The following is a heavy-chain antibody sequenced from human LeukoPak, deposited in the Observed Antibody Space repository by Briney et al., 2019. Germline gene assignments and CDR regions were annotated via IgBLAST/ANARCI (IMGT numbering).Heavy chain of an antibody. CDR1: GFTFSSYS. J-gene: IGHJ4*02. CDR2: VSTGSNYI. CDR3: ARDGLMGPDDSSGSAEGPPGFDY. D-gene: IGHD3-22*01. Sequence: GGSLRLSCTASGFTFSSYSLNWVRQAPGKGLEWVSSVSTGSNYIYYADSVKGRFTISRDNSKNTLYLQMNSLRAEDTAVYYCARDGLMGPDDSSGSAEGPPGFDYWGQGTLVTVSS. V-gene: IGHV3-21*01.